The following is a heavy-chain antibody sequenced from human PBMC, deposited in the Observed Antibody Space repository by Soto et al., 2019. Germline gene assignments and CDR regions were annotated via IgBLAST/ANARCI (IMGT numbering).Heavy chain of an antibody. J-gene: IGHJ6*02. CDR1: GYTFTGYY. CDR3: ARSSGITDSSDV. D-gene: IGHD3-3*01. V-gene: IGHV1-2*02. Sequence: VASVKVSCKASGYTFTGYYMHWVRQAPGQGLEWMGWINPNSGGTNYAQKFQGRVTMTRDTSISTAYMELSRLRSDDTAVYYRARSSGITDSSDVWGQGTTVTVSS. CDR2: INPNSGGT.